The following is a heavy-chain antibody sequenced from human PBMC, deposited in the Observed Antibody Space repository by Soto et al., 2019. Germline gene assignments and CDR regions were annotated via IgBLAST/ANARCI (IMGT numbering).Heavy chain of an antibody. V-gene: IGHV6-1*01. CDR1: GDSVSSNSAT. J-gene: IGHJ4*02. Sequence: PSQTLSLTCAISGDSVSSNSATWDWIRQSPSRGLELLGRTYYRSKWSNDYAVSVKGRITINPDTSNNTLYLQMNSLKTEDTAVYYCIDCGSSAFDSWGPGTLVTVSS. CDR2: TYYRSKWSN. CDR3: IDCGSSAFDS. D-gene: IGHD1-26*01.